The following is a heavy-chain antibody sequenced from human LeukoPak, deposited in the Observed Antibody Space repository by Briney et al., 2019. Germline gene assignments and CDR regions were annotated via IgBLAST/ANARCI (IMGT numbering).Heavy chain of an antibody. V-gene: IGHV4-39*07. CDR1: DGSISSSSYY. CDR3: ARDMARGRLRYFDWHKNWFDP. CDR2: IYYSGST. D-gene: IGHD3-9*01. J-gene: IGHJ5*02. Sequence: SETLSLTCTVSDGSISSSSYYWGWIRQPPGKGLEWIGSIYYSGSTYYNPSLKSRVTISVDTSKNQFSLKLSSVTAADTAVYYCARDMARGRLRYFDWHKNWFDPWGQGTLVTVSS.